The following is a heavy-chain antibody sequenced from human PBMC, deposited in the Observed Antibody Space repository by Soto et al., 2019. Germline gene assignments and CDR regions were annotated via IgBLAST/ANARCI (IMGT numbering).Heavy chain of an antibody. Sequence: QVELVQSGAEVKRPGASVKVSCKASGYTFSAYGLSWVRQAPGQGLEWLGWISSYNGNARYSQKLQVRVTMTADTSTNTGYMELTGLTSDDTAVYFCARTGPKTYYYYSLDVWGLGTTVTVSS. V-gene: IGHV1-18*01. CDR2: ISSYNGNA. CDR3: ARTGPKTYYYYSLDV. D-gene: IGHD1-1*01. J-gene: IGHJ6*02. CDR1: GYTFSAYG.